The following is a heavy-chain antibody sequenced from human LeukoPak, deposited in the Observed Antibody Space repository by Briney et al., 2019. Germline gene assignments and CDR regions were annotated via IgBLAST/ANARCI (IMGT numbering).Heavy chain of an antibody. J-gene: IGHJ4*02. Sequence: ASVKDSCKASVYTFTTHVISWVRQAPGQGVEWMGWITDNSGNTNYAQKLQGRVTMPTDTSTSTAYMELRRLRSNDTPVYIFARGLGGGWYFSDYWGQGTVVIVSS. V-gene: IGHV1-18*01. CDR2: ITDNSGNT. CDR3: ARGLGGGWYFSDY. D-gene: IGHD6-19*01. CDR1: VYTFTTHV.